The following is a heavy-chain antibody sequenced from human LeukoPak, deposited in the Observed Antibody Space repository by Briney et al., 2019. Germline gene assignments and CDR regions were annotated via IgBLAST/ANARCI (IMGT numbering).Heavy chain of an antibody. J-gene: IGHJ4*02. CDR1: GGSFSGYY. CDR2: INHSGST. V-gene: IGHV4-34*01. CDR3: AGSPLRFLEWSAVY. Sequence: PSETLSLTCAVYGGSFSGYYWSWTRQPPGKGLEWIGEINHSGSTNYNPSLKRRGTISVDTSKTQFSLKLSSVTAADTAVYYCAGSPLRFLEWSAVYWGQGTLVTVSS. D-gene: IGHD3-3*01.